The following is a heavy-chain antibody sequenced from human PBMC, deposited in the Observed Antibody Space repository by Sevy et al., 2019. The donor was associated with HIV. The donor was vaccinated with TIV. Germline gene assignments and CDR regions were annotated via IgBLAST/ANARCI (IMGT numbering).Heavy chain of an antibody. CDR2: MNPNSGNT. CDR1: GYTFTSYD. Sequence: ASVKVSCKASGYTFTSYDINWVRQATGQGLEWMGWMNPNSGNTGYAQKFQGRVTMTRNTSISTAYMELSSLRAEDTAVYYCARDPHSSSWPYYFDYWGQGTLVTVSS. D-gene: IGHD6-13*01. V-gene: IGHV1-8*01. J-gene: IGHJ4*02. CDR3: ARDPHSSSWPYYFDY.